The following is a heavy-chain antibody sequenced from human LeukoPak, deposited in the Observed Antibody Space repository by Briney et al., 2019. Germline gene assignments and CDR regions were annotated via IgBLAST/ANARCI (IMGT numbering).Heavy chain of an antibody. CDR2: IVVGSGNT. V-gene: IGHV1-58*02. Sequence: GASVKVSCKASGFTFTSSAMQWVRQARGQRLEWIGWIVVGSGNTNYAQKFQGRVTMTRDTSTSTVHMELSSLRSEDTAVYYCAIQKGTIFGDVSPLSKHFHHWGQGTLVTVSS. CDR1: GFTFTSSA. D-gene: IGHD3-3*01. J-gene: IGHJ1*01. CDR3: AIQKGTIFGDVSPLSKHFHH.